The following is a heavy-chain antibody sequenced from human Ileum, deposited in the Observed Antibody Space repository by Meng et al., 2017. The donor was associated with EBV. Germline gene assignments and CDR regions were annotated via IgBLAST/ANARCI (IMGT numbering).Heavy chain of an antibody. Sequence: QVQLQESGPGLVKPSQTLSLTCTVSGGSISNENDYWGWIRQPPGKGLEWIGSMYYSGSTYYNPSLKSRVTMSLDTSKNQFSLQLTSVTAADTALYYCATRVAAVKYYLDYWGQGTLVTVSS. CDR1: GGSISNENDY. CDR3: ATRVAAVKYYLDY. J-gene: IGHJ4*02. CDR2: MYYSGST. D-gene: IGHD6-19*01. V-gene: IGHV4-39*07.